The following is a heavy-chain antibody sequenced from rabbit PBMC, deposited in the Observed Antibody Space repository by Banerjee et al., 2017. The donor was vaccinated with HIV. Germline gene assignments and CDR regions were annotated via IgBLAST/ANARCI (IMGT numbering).Heavy chain of an antibody. CDR3: ASGYSDIYFNL. V-gene: IGHV1S40*01. CDR2: IYAGSSGTT. J-gene: IGHJ4*01. D-gene: IGHD1-1*01. Sequence: QSLEESGGDLVKPGASLTLTCTASGFSLSNNYVMCWVRQAPGKGLEWIACIYAGSSGTTYYASWAKGRFTISKTSSTTVTLQMTSLTAADTATYFCASGYSDIYFNLWGQGTLVTVS. CDR1: GFSLSNNYV.